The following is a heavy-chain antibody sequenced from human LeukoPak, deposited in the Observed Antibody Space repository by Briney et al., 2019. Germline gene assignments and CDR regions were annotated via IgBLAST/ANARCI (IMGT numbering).Heavy chain of an antibody. CDR3: ARDPYNSSSH. CDR1: GFTFSSYW. V-gene: IGHV3-74*01. D-gene: IGHD6-13*01. Sequence: GGSLRLSCAASGFTFSSYWMHWVRQAPGKGLVWVSHINSDGSTTSFADSVKGRFTISRDNAKNTLYLQMNSLRAEDTAVYYCARDPYNSSSHWGQGTLVTVSS. CDR2: INSDGSTT. J-gene: IGHJ4*02.